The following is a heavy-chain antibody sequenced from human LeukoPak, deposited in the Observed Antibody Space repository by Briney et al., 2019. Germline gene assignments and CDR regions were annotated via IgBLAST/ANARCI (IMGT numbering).Heavy chain of an antibody. D-gene: IGHD6-6*01. CDR1: GGSISSSSYY. V-gene: IGHV4-39*01. Sequence: SETLSLTCTVSGGSISSSSYYWGWIRQPPGKWLEWIGRIYYSGSTYYNPSLKSRVTISVDTSKNQFSLKLSSVTAADTAVYYCARLRGRTAARPALAFDYWGQGTLVTVSS. CDR3: ARLRGRTAARPALAFDY. CDR2: IYYSGST. J-gene: IGHJ4*02.